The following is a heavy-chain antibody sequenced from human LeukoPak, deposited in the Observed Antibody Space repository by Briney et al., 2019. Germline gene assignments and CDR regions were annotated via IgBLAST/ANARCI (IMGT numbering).Heavy chain of an antibody. CDR1: GYTFTGYY. CDR3: ARARRIAAAGLYYFDY. Sequence: ASVKVSCKASGYTFTGYYMHWVRQAPGQGLEWMGWINPNSGGTNYAQKFQGRVTMTRDTSISTAYMELSRLRSDDTAVYHCARARRIAAAGLYYFDYWGQGTLVTVSS. CDR2: INPNSGGT. D-gene: IGHD6-13*01. V-gene: IGHV1-2*02. J-gene: IGHJ4*02.